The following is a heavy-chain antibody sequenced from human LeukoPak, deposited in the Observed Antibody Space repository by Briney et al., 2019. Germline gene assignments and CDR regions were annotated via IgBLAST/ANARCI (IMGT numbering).Heavy chain of an antibody. D-gene: IGHD6-19*01. CDR3: AKSGKPVAGNWFDP. J-gene: IGHJ5*02. CDR2: IRYDGSNK. CDR1: GFTFSSYG. V-gene: IGHV3-30*02. Sequence: HPGGSLRLSCTASGFTFSSYGIHWVRQAPGKGLEWVAFIRYDGSNKYYADSVKGRFTISRDNSKNTLYLQMNSLRAEDTAVYYCAKSGKPVAGNWFDPWGQGTLVTVSS.